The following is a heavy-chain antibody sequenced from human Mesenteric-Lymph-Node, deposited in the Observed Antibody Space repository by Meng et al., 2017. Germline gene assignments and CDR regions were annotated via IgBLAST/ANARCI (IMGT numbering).Heavy chain of an antibody. CDR1: GFTFSSYS. CDR3: AKTVTTSYFDY. V-gene: IGHV3-21*01. D-gene: IGHD4-17*01. Sequence: GESLKISCAASGFTFSSYSMNWVRQAPGKGLEWVSSISSSSSYIYYADSVKGRFTISRDNAKNSLYLQMNSLRAEDTAVYYCAKTVTTSYFDYWGQGTLVTVSS. J-gene: IGHJ4*02. CDR2: ISSSSSYI.